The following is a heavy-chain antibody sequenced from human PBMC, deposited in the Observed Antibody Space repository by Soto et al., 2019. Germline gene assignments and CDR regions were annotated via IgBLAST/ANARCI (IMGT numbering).Heavy chain of an antibody. CDR1: GFTFSSYG. J-gene: IGHJ2*01. D-gene: IGHD2-15*01. CDR2: IWYDGSNK. Sequence: QVQLVESGGGVVQPGRSLRLSCAASGFTFSSYGMHWVRQAPGKGLEWVAVIWYDGSNKYYADSVKGRFTISRDNSKNTLYLQMNGLRAEDTVVYYCAREGEVVVAATDWYFDLWGRGTLVTVSS. CDR3: AREGEVVVAATDWYFDL. V-gene: IGHV3-33*01.